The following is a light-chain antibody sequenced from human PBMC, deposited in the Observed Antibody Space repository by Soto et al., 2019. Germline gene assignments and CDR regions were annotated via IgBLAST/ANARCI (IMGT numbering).Light chain of an antibody. CDR1: QSVRTD. J-gene: IGKJ1*01. CDR2: AAS. Sequence: EIVMTQSPATLSVSPGERATLSCRASQSVRTDLAWYQQKPGQPPRLLIYAASTRATGVPARFSGSGSGTEFTLTISSLQSEDFGVYYCQQYRSWPRTFGQGTKVEIK. V-gene: IGKV3-15*01. CDR3: QQYRSWPRT.